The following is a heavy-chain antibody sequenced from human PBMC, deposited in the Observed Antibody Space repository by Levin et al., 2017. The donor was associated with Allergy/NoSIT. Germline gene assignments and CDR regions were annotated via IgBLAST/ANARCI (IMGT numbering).Heavy chain of an antibody. J-gene: IGHJ6*02. CDR3: ARGGGGSGPYYFYYYGMDV. D-gene: IGHD2-15*01. CDR2: ISNDGGNK. V-gene: IGHV3-30*04. Sequence: GESLKISCADSGFTFRSYPMHWVRQAPGKGLEWVAVISNDGGNKYYADSVKGRFTISRDNSKNPLYLQMNSLRPEDTAVYFCARGGGGSGPYYFYYYGMDVWGQGTTVTVSS. CDR1: GFTFRSYP.